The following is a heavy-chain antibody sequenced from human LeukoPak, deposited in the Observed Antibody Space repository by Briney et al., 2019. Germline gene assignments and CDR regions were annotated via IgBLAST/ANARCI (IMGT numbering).Heavy chain of an antibody. CDR2: IYHSGST. CDR3: AREITMVRGVITQFDY. CDR1: GYSISSGYY. J-gene: IGHJ4*02. V-gene: IGHV4-38-2*02. Sequence: SETLSLTCTVSGYSISSGYYWGWIRQPPGKGLEWIGSIYHSGSTYYNPSLKSRVTISVDTSKNQFSLKLSSVTAADTAVYYCAREITMVRGVITQFDYWGQGTLVTVSS. D-gene: IGHD3-10*01.